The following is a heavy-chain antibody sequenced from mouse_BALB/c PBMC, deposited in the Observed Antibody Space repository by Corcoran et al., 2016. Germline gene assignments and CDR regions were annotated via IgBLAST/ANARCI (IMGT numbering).Heavy chain of an antibody. CDR3: ARGPHYYGDY. CDR1: GYSITSGYY. D-gene: IGHD1-2*01. V-gene: IGHV3-6*02. Sequence: DVQLQESGPGLVKPSQSLSLTCSVTGYSITSGYYWNWIRQFPGNKLEWMGYISYDGSNNYNPSLKNRISITRDTSKNQFFLKLNSVTTEDTATYYCARGPHYYGDYWGQGTTLTVSS. CDR2: ISYDGSN. J-gene: IGHJ2*01.